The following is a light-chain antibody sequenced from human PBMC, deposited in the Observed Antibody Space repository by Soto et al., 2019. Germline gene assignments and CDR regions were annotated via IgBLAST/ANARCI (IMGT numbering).Light chain of an antibody. CDR2: LGS. Sequence: DIVMTQSPLSLPVSPGEPASISCRSSQTLLHNDEYNYLHWYLQKPGQSPQLLIYLGSDRVSGGPDRFSGSGSGTDFTLKISRVEAEDVGVYYCMQALQSPKTFGQGTKVEIK. V-gene: IGKV2-28*01. CDR1: QTLLHNDEYNY. CDR3: MQALQSPKT. J-gene: IGKJ1*01.